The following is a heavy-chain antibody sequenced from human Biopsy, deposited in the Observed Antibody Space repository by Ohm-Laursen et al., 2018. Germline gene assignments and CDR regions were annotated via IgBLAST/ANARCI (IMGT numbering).Heavy chain of an antibody. V-gene: IGHV3-9*01. J-gene: IGHJ4*02. Sequence: SLRLSCAASGFTFENYAMNWVRHAPGKGLEWVSVISWNSGSVVYADSVKGRFTISRDNAKNSLYLQMHSLRAEDTAFYYCAKASGYSSGWPIDYWGQGNLATVSS. D-gene: IGHD6-19*01. CDR1: GFTFENYA. CDR2: ISWNSGSV. CDR3: AKASGYSSGWPIDY.